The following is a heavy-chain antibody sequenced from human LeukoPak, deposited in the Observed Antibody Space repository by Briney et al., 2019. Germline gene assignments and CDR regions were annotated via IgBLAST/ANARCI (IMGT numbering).Heavy chain of an antibody. J-gene: IGHJ4*02. Sequence: ASVKVSCKVSGYTLTELSMHWVRQAPGKGLEWMGGFDPEDGETIYAQKFQGRVTTTEDTSTDTAYMELSSLRSDDTAVYYCARDLSRWGIAAAGNWDYWGQGTLVTVSS. CDR3: ARDLSRWGIAAAGNWDY. D-gene: IGHD6-13*01. V-gene: IGHV1-24*01. CDR2: FDPEDGET. CDR1: GYTLTELS.